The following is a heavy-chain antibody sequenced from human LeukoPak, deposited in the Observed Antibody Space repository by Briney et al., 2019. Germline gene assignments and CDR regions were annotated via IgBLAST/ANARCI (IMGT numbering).Heavy chain of an antibody. Sequence: GASVKVSCKASGGTFRNYAINWVRQAPGPGLEWMGGIIPISGTANYAQKFQGRVTITADESTSTVYMEMNSLKFEDTAVYYCARGWEYDSGGRPTAYVYWGQGTLVTVSS. V-gene: IGHV1-69*01. CDR1: GGTFRNYA. D-gene: IGHD3-22*01. J-gene: IGHJ4*02. CDR3: ARGWEYDSGGRPTAYVY. CDR2: IIPISGTA.